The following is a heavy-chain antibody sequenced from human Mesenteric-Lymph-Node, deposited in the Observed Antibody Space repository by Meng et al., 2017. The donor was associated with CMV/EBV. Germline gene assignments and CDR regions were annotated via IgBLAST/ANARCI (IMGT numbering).Heavy chain of an antibody. CDR1: GFTFSDYY. Sequence: GESLKISCAASGFTFSDYYMTWIRQAPGKGLEWVSYISSSGSSIYYADSVKGRFAISRDNAKNSLYLQMNSLRDEDTAVYYCARRYCSSTSCYTRWFDPWGQGTLVTVSS. CDR2: ISSSGSSI. V-gene: IGHV3-11*04. J-gene: IGHJ5*02. CDR3: ARRYCSSTSCYTRWFDP. D-gene: IGHD2-2*02.